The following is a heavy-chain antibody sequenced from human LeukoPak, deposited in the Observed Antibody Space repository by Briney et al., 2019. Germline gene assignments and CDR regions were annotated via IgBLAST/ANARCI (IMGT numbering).Heavy chain of an antibody. CDR2: INWNGGST. D-gene: IGHD3-22*01. V-gene: IGHV3-20*04. J-gene: IGHJ4*02. Sequence: GGSLRLSCAASGFTFDDYGMSWVRQAPGKGLEWVSGINWNGGSTSYADSVKGRFTISRDNAKNSLYLQMNSLRAEDTALYYCARASSDYYGSSGYSYWGQGTLVTVSS. CDR1: GFTFDDYG. CDR3: ARASSDYYGSSGYSY.